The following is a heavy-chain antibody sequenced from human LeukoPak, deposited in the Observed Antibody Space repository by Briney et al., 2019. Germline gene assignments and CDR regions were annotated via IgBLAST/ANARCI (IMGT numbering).Heavy chain of an antibody. D-gene: IGHD6-19*01. CDR2: TIPIFGPA. CDR1: GGTFSSYA. CDR3: ARAGVGYSSGWYPAEYFQH. J-gene: IGHJ1*01. V-gene: IGHV1-69*13. Sequence: SVKVSCKASGGTFSSYAISWVRQAPGQGLEWMGGTIPIFGPANYAQKFQGRVTITADESTSTAYMELSSLRSEDTAVFYCARAGVGYSSGWYPAEYFQHWGQGTLVTVSS.